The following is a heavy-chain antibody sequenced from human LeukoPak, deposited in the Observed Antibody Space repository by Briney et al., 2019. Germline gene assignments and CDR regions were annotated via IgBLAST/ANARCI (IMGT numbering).Heavy chain of an antibody. CDR1: GGSISSYY. Sequence: SETLSLTCTVSGGSISSYYWSWIRQPPGKGREWIGYIYYSGSTNYNPSLKSRVTISVDTSKNQFSLKLSSVTAADTAVYYCARTPRVRGVIITYYYYYMDVWGKGTTVTVSS. CDR3: ARTPRVRGVIITYYYYYMDV. CDR2: IYYSGST. D-gene: IGHD3-10*01. J-gene: IGHJ6*03. V-gene: IGHV4-59*01.